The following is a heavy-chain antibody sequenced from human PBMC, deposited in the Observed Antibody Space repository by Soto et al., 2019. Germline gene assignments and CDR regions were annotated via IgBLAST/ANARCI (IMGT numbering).Heavy chain of an antibody. CDR1: GGSISSGGYY. Sequence: SETLSLTCTVSGGSISSGGYYWSWIRQHPGKGLEWIGYIYYSGSTYYNPSLKSRVTISVDTSKNQFSLKLSSVTAADTAVYYCARIGYCSGGSCYSGLDYWGQGTLVTVSS. V-gene: IGHV4-31*03. D-gene: IGHD2-15*01. CDR2: IYYSGST. J-gene: IGHJ4*02. CDR3: ARIGYCSGGSCYSGLDY.